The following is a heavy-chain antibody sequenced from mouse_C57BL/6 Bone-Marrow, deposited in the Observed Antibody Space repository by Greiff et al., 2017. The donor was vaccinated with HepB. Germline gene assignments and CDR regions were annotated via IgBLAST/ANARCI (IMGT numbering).Heavy chain of an antibody. CDR3: ARPPIYYGYDWGYVDV. CDR2: ISNKANGYTT. J-gene: IGHJ1*03. CDR1: GFTFTDYY. D-gene: IGHD2-2*01. Sequence: EVKLVDSGGGLVQPGGSLSLSCAASGFTFTDYYMSWVRQPPGKALEWLGFISNKANGYTTEYSASVKGRFTISRDNSQSILSLQMNALRAEDSATYDGARPPIYYGYDWGYVDVWGTGTTVTVSS. V-gene: IGHV7-3*01.